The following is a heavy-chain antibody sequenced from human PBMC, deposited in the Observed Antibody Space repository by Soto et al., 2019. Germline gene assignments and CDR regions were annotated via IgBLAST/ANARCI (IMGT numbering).Heavy chain of an antibody. CDR2: ISYDGSNK. D-gene: IGHD5-18*01. J-gene: IGHJ4*02. CDR3: ARDGGYSYGNVVDY. Sequence: QVQLVESGGGVVQPGRSLRLSCAASGFTFSSYAMHWVRQAPGKGLEWVAVISYDGSNKYYADSVKGRFTISRDNSKNRLYLQRNSLRAEDTAVYYCARDGGYSYGNVVDYWGQGTLVTVSS. V-gene: IGHV3-30-3*01. CDR1: GFTFSSYA.